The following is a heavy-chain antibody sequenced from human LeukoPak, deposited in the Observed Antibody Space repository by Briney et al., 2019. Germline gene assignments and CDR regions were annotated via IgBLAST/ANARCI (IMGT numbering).Heavy chain of an antibody. Sequence: PSETLSLTCTVSGGSISSYYWSWIRQPAGKGLEWIGRIYNCGSNNYNPSLKSRVTISVDKSKNQFSLKLSSVTAADTAVYYCASAAAPSSGWCRAPYYYYMDVWGKGTTVTASS. J-gene: IGHJ6*03. CDR2: IYNCGSN. CDR3: ASAAAPSSGWCRAPYYYYMDV. D-gene: IGHD6-19*01. V-gene: IGHV4-4*07. CDR1: GGSISSYY.